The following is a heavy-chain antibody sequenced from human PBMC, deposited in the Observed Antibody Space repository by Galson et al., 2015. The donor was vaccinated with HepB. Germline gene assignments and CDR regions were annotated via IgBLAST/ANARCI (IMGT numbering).Heavy chain of an antibody. Sequence: SLRLSCAASGFTFTTSNMHWVRQTPVKGLEWLAIISDDGITAFYADSVKGRFTISRDNSKNTLFLQMNSLRPDDTAVYYCARDFGWNFDSWGQGTLVTVSS. D-gene: IGHD6-19*01. CDR3: ARDFGWNFDS. J-gene: IGHJ4*02. V-gene: IGHV3-30-3*01. CDR1: GFTFTTSN. CDR2: ISDDGITA.